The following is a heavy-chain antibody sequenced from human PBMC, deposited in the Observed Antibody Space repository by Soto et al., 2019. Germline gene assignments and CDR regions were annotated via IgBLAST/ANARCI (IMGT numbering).Heavy chain of an antibody. CDR1: GFTFTSSA. Sequence: QMQLVQSGPEVKQPGTSVKVSCKASGFTFTSSAMQWVRHARGQRLAWIGWIVVGSGNTNYAQKFQERVTITRDMSTSTAYMELSSLRSEDTAVYYCAAEGTVTTGMDVWGQGTTVTVSS. J-gene: IGHJ6*02. V-gene: IGHV1-58*02. CDR2: IVVGSGNT. CDR3: AAEGTVTTGMDV. D-gene: IGHD4-17*01.